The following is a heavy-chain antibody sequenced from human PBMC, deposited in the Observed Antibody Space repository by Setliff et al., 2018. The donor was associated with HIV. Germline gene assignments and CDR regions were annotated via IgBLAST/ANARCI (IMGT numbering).Heavy chain of an antibody. CDR3: ARNDYNWNYGRRENWFDP. V-gene: IGHV1-8*01. J-gene: IGHJ5*02. CDR1: GYTFTSYS. D-gene: IGHD1-7*01. CDR2: INPNSGNA. Sequence: GASVKVSCKASGYTFTSYSMNWLRQAPGQGLEWMGWINPNSGNAGYAQKFQDRVTMTRNTSINTAYMELSGLRSEDTAVYYCARNDYNWNYGRRENWFDPWGQGTLVTVSS.